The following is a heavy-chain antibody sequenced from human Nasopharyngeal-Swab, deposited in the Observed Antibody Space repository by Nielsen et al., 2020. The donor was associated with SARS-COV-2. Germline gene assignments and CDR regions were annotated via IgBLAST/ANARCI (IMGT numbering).Heavy chain of an antibody. J-gene: IGHJ6*03. V-gene: IGHV4-39*07. Sequence: RQAPGKGLEWIGSIYDSGRTYYNPSLKSRVTISVDTSKNQFSLKLSSVTAADTAVYYCARGLSGIVPAPILGLGPYYSYYYMDVWGKGTTVTVSS. CDR3: ARGLSGIVPAPILGLGPYYSYYYMDV. D-gene: IGHD2-2*01. CDR2: IYDSGRT.